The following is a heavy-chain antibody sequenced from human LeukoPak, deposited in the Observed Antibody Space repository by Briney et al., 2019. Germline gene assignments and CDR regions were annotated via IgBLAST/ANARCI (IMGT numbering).Heavy chain of an antibody. D-gene: IGHD3-9*01. J-gene: IGHJ4*02. Sequence: GGSLRLPCAASGFTFSSYAMSWVRQAPGKGLVWVSRINFDGSSTGYADSVKGRFTISRDNAKNTPYLQMNSLRAEDTAVYYCARDIDYRDYWGQGTLVTVSS. CDR1: GFTFSSYA. CDR2: INFDGSST. CDR3: ARDIDYRDY. V-gene: IGHV3-74*01.